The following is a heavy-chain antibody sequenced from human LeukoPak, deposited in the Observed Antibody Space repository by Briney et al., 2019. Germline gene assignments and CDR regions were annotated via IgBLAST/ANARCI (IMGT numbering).Heavy chain of an antibody. CDR3: ASLGYCSGGSCDY. J-gene: IGHJ4*02. D-gene: IGHD2-15*01. CDR2: IWYDGSNK. V-gene: IGHV3-33*01. Sequence: GDSLRLSCSASGFTFSSYGMHWLRQAPGKGLEWVAVIWYDGSNKYYADSVKGRFTISRDNSKNTLYLQMNSLRAEDTAVYYCASLGYCSGGSCDYWGQGTLVTVSS. CDR1: GFTFSSYG.